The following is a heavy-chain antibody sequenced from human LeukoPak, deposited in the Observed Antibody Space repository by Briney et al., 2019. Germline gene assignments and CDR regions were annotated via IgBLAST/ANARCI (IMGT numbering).Heavy chain of an antibody. Sequence: PGGSLRLSCAASGFTFSNYAMSWVRQAPGKGLEWVGRIRSKTDGGTTDYAAPVKGRFTSSRDDSKNTLYLQLNSLKTEDTAVYYCTTLPELRWSHGGDYWGQGTLVTVSS. J-gene: IGHJ4*02. V-gene: IGHV3-15*01. CDR3: TTLPELRWSHGGDY. CDR1: GFTFSNYA. D-gene: IGHD4-23*01. CDR2: IRSKTDGGTT.